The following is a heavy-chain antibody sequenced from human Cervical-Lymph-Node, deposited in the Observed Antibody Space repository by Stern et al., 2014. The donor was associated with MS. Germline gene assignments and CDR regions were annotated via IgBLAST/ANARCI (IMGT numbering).Heavy chain of an antibody. CDR3: ARLDTSGYFYYDMDV. Sequence: VQLVESGAEVKKPGSSVKVSCKASGGTLSTYVINWVRQAPGQGLEWMGGIALIFETTNYAQKFQGRVTITADESTSTVYMELSSLRSEDTAVYYCARLDTSGYFYYDMDVWGQGTTVTVSS. CDR2: IALIFETT. V-gene: IGHV1-69*01. CDR1: GGTLSTYV. D-gene: IGHD3-22*01. J-gene: IGHJ6*02.